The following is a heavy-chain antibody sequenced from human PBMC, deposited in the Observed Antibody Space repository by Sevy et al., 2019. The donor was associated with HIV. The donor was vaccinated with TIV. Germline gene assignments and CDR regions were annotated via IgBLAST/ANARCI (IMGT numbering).Heavy chain of an antibody. CDR2: IYSDETT. V-gene: IGHV3-66*01. D-gene: IGHD5-18*01. CDR3: ARGKSGYGYALNY. J-gene: IGHJ4*02. Sequence: GGSLRLSCAASGFSVNSNYMTWVRQAPGKGLEGVSVIYSDETTYHADSVKDIFTISRDNSKNMLYLQMSSLSAEDTAIYYCARGKSGYGYALNYWGQGTLVTVSS. CDR1: GFSVNSNY.